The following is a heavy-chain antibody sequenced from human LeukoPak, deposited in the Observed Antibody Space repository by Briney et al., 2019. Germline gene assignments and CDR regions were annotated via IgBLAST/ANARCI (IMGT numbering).Heavy chain of an antibody. CDR1: GYSLSNYG. CDR3: ARDRRYGSGSGSRYYGMDV. Sequence: GGSLRLSCAASGYSLSNYGMHWVRQAPGKGLEWVAVIWYDGGNKYYGDSVKGRFTISRDTSKNTMYLQMNSLRAEDTAVYYCARDRRYGSGSGSRYYGMDVWGQGTTVTVSS. D-gene: IGHD3-10*01. V-gene: IGHV3-33*01. J-gene: IGHJ6*02. CDR2: IWYDGGNK.